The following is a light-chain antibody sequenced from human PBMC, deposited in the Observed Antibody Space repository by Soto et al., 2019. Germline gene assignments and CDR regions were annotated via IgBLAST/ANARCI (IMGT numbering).Light chain of an antibody. CDR2: DVS. CDR3: CSYTTSNTRQIV. J-gene: IGLJ1*01. V-gene: IGLV2-14*01. CDR1: SSDVGGYNY. Sequence: QSALTQPASVSGSPGQSITISCTGTSSDVGGYNYVSWYQQHPGKAPKFMIYDVSNRPSGVSNRFSGSKSGNTASLTISGLQAEDEADYYCCSYTTSNTRQIVIGSGTKVTF.